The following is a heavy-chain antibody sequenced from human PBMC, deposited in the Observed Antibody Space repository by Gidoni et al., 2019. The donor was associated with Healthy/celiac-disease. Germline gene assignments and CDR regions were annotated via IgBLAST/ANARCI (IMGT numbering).Heavy chain of an antibody. CDR3: ASDHDIVVVVAATPGPNWFDP. Sequence: GFSFSSYSMNWVRQAPGKGLEWVSYISSSSMTIYYADSVKGRFTISRDNAKNSLYLQMNSLRDDDTAVYYCASDHDIVVVVAATPGPNWFDPWGQGTLVTVSS. CDR2: ISSSSMTI. V-gene: IGHV3-48*02. D-gene: IGHD2-15*01. J-gene: IGHJ5*02. CDR1: GFSFSSYS.